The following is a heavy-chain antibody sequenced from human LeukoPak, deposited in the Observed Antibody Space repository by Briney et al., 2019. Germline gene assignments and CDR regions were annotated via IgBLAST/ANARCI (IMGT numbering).Heavy chain of an antibody. J-gene: IGHJ4*02. CDR3: AQGYGNGWYPH. V-gene: IGHV3-23*01. CDR1: GFSVSTSG. CDR2: ISVEGESA. Sequence: GGSLRLSCTVSGFSVSTSGMSWVRQAQGKGLQTISAISVEGESAYYADSVKGRFTISRGNSKNTLYLQMNSLRVEDTAVYFCAQGYGNGWYPHWGQGSLVSVSS. D-gene: IGHD6-19*01.